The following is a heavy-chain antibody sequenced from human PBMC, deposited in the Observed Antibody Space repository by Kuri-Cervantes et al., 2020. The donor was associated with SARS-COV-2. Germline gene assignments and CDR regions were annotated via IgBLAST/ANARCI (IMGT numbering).Heavy chain of an antibody. CDR2: ISAYNGNT. CDR3: ARDQLSFTIFGVVITYFDY. Sequence: ASVKVSCKASGYTFTSYDINWVRQATGQGLEWMGWISAYNGNTNYAQKLQGRVTMTTDTSTSTAYMELRSLRSDDTAVYYCARDQLSFTIFGVVITYFDYWGQGTLVTVSS. CDR1: GYTFTSYD. J-gene: IGHJ4*02. V-gene: IGHV1-18*01. D-gene: IGHD3-3*01.